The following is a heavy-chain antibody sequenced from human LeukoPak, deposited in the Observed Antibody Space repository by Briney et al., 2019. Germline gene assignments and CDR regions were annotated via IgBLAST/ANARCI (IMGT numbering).Heavy chain of an antibody. CDR3: ARDFCGGDCPPF. Sequence: GSSVKVSCKASGYTFTGFHIYWVRQAPGQGLEWVGRINPNTGGTNYAQKFQGRVTMTRDTSINTAYLELSRLTSDDTAVYYCARDFCGGDCPPFWGQGTLLTVSS. CDR2: INPNTGGT. V-gene: IGHV1-2*06. CDR1: GYTFTGFH. D-gene: IGHD2-21*02. J-gene: IGHJ4*02.